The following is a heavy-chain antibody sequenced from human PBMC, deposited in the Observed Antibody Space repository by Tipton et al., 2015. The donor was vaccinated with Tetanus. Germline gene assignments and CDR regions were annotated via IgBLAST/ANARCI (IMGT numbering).Heavy chain of an antibody. CDR3: AGSQSWFAFDI. CDR1: GDSISRSY. D-gene: IGHD3-10*01. V-gene: IGHV4-59*01. CDR2: IYIPEGT. J-gene: IGHJ3*02. Sequence: PGLVKPSETLSLTCTVSGDSISRSYWSWIRQSPGKGLEWIGYIYIPEGTIYNPSHQSRVIISVDTSKSQVSLRLTSVTAADTAIYYCAGSQSWFAFDIWGQGTIVTVSS.